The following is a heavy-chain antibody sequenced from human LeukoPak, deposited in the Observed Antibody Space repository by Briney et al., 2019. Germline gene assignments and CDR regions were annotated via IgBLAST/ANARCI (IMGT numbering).Heavy chain of an antibody. J-gene: IGHJ3*02. D-gene: IGHD6-6*01. Sequence: GGSLRLSCAASGFTFSSYGMHWVRQAPGKGLEGVAFIRYDGSNKYYADSVKGRFTISRDNSKNTLYLQMNSLRAEDTAVYYCAKDLGIAARPGAFDIWGQGTMVTVSS. CDR3: AKDLGIAARPGAFDI. CDR1: GFTFSSYG. V-gene: IGHV3-30*02. CDR2: IRYDGSNK.